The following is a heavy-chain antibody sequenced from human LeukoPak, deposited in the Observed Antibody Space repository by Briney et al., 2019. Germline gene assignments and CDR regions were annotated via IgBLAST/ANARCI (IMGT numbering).Heavy chain of an antibody. CDR3: VRRGDASSGWGDHDY. Sequence: SGGSLRLSCEASGFPFNRNPFSWVPKAPGRGRGWVSTIGGSGDKTFYADSVKGRFTISRDNSKNMLHLQMSSLTGEDTALYYCVRRGDASSGWGDHDYWGQGALVTVSS. CDR1: GFPFNRNP. J-gene: IGHJ4*02. CDR2: IGGSGDKT. V-gene: IGHV3-23*01. D-gene: IGHD6-19*01.